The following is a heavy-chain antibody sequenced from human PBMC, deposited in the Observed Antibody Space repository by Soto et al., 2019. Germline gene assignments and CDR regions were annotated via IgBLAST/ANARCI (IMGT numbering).Heavy chain of an antibody. J-gene: IGHJ4*02. V-gene: IGHV1-2*02. CDR2: INPNSGGT. D-gene: IGHD3-22*01. CDR3: PGSCGTGYYLGEFDF. Sequence: ASVKVSCKASGYTFTGYYMHWVRQAPGQGLEWMGWINPNSGGTNYAQKFQGRVTMTRDTSISTAYMELSRLRSDDTAVYSCPGSCGTGYYLGEFDFWGQGTLVTVSS. CDR1: GYTFTGYY.